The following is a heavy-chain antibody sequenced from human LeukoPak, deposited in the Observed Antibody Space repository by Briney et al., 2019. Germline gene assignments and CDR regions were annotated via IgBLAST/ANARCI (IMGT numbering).Heavy chain of an antibody. V-gene: IGHV3-66*01. Sequence: GGSLRLSCAASGFTVSSNYMSWVRQAPGKGLEWVSVIYSGGSIYYADSVKGRFTISRDNSKNTLYLQMNSLRAEDTAVYYCARAEETTWGIDPWGQGTLVTVSS. CDR3: ARAEETTWGIDP. D-gene: IGHD3-16*01. J-gene: IGHJ5*02. CDR1: GFTVSSNY. CDR2: IYSGGSI.